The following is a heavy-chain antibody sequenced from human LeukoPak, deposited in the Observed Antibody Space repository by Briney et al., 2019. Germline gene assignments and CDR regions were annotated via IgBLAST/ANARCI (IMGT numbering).Heavy chain of an antibody. CDR3: AQSLGSSNWIGNWFDP. CDR2: IYYSGST. D-gene: IGHD6-13*01. CDR1: GGSISSNY. J-gene: IGHJ5*02. V-gene: IGHV4-59*08. Sequence: SETLSLTCTVSGGSISSNYWTWIRQPPGKGLEWIGYIYYSGSTKYNPSLKSRVTISIDTSKNQFSLKLSSVTAADTAVYYCAQSLGSSNWIGNWFDPWGQGTLVTVSS.